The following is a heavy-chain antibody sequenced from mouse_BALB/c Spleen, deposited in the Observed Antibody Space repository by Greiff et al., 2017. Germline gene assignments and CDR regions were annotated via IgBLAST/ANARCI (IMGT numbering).Heavy chain of an antibody. CDR2: ISSGGGST. CDR1: GFAFSSYD. Sequence: EVHLVESGGGLVKPGGSLKLSCAASGFAFSSYDMSWVRQTPEKRLEWVAYISSGGGSTYYPDTVKGRFTISRDNAKNTLYLQMSSLKSEDTAMYYCARGSFYAMDYWGQGTSVTVSS. V-gene: IGHV5-12-1*01. CDR3: ARGSFYAMDY. J-gene: IGHJ4*01. D-gene: IGHD1-1*01.